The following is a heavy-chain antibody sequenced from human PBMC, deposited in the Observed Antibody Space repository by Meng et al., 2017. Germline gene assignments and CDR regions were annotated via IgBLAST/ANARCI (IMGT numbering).Heavy chain of an antibody. J-gene: IGHJ4*02. CDR1: GDSVSSNSAA. CDR3: ARAYCSGGSCEFDY. Sequence: VQLQQSGPGLVKPPQTLSLTCAISGDSVSSNSAAWNWIRQSPSRGLEWLGRTYYRSKWYNEYTVSVKSRITINPDTSKNQFSLQLNSVTPEDTAVYYCARAYCSGGSCEFDYWGQGTLVTVSS. D-gene: IGHD2-15*01. V-gene: IGHV6-1*01. CDR2: TYYRSKWYN.